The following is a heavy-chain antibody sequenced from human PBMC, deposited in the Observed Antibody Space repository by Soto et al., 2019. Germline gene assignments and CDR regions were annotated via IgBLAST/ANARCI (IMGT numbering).Heavy chain of an antibody. CDR2: IKEDGSAA. Sequence: GGSLRLSCVASEFSISPYWMSWVRQAPGKGLEWVANIKEDGSAARYVDSARDRFLISRDNTKNSLYLQMTNLRAEDTAIYYCISFVDVCSGHDCLQHFKPWRGATRVTVS. CDR3: ISFVDVCSGHDCLQHFKP. J-gene: IGHJ1*01. CDR1: EFSISPYW. V-gene: IGHV3-7*03. D-gene: IGHD5-12*01.